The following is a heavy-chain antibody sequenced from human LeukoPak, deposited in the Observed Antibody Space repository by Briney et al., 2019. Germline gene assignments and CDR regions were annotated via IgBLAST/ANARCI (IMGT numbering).Heavy chain of an antibody. CDR3: ARVGQGAFDI. J-gene: IGHJ3*02. CDR2: IYYSGNT. CDR1: GGSISSSSYY. Sequence: SETLSLTCTVSGGSISSSSYYWSWIRQPPGKGLEWIGYIYYSGNTNNNPFLKSRLTISVDTSQNQFSLKLSSVTAADTAVYYCARVGQGAFDIWGQGRMVTVSS. D-gene: IGHD3-16*01. V-gene: IGHV4-61*01.